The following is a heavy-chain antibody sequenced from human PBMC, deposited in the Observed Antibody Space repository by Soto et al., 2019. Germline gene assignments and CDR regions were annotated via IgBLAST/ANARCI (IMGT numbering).Heavy chain of an antibody. CDR1: GGSISSSSYY. CDR3: VRHHRSEYYGSGRVDP. Sequence: QLQLQESGPGLVKPSETLSLTCTVSGGSISSSSYYWGWIRQPPGKGLEWIGSIYYSGSTYYNPSTESRLIISVDTHKPLLALKLSSVTAAGTAVYYCVRHHRSEYYGSGRVDPWGQGTLVTVSS. D-gene: IGHD3-10*01. CDR2: IYYSGST. V-gene: IGHV4-39*01. J-gene: IGHJ5*02.